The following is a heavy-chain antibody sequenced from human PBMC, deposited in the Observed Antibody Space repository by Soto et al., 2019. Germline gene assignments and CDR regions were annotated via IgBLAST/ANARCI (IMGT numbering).Heavy chain of an antibody. CDR1: QYNFTNYC. D-gene: IGHD3-22*01. Sequence: QVQLEQSRAEVKKPGASVKVSCKSSQYNFTNYCVHWVRQAPGQGLEWMGVINPRGGRTKYAQRYQGRVSMTRDTSTSTVYMDLSSLRSEDTAVYYCARALCDTDSLPVGAEARYYGMDVWGLGTTVTVPS. CDR2: INPRGGRT. CDR3: ARALCDTDSLPVGAEARYYGMDV. V-gene: IGHV1-46*01. J-gene: IGHJ6*02.